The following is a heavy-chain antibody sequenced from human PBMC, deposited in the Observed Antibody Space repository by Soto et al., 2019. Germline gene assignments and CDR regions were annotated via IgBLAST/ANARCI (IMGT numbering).Heavy chain of an antibody. J-gene: IGHJ4*02. Sequence: PSETLSLTCTVSDASMKSSGQYWGLIRQPPGKALEWIGSVSDSGSTYYNLSLKSRVTISVDKSKNQFSLTLTSVTAADTAVYFCARHRMRDWLAFTPPASFDSWGQGLLVTVSS. CDR2: VSDSGST. V-gene: IGHV4-39*01. CDR3: ARHRMRDWLAFTPPASFDS. CDR1: DASMKSSGQY. D-gene: IGHD6-19*01.